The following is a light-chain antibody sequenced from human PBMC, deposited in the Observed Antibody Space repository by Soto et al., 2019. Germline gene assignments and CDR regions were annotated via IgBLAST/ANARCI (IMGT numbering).Light chain of an antibody. CDR2: KAS. CDR3: QQYNRYST. V-gene: IGKV1-5*03. J-gene: IGKJ2*01. CDR1: QSISSW. Sequence: DIQMTQSPSTLSASVGDRVTITCRASQSISSWLAWYQQKPGKAPKLLIYKASSLESGVPSRFSGSGSGTEFTIIISSLQPDDFATYYCQQYNRYSTFGQGTKLEIK.